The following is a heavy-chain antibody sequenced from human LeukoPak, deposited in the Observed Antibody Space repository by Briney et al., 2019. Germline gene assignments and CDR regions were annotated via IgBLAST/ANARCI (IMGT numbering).Heavy chain of an antibody. CDR3: ARINRGGVSGYPCDY. D-gene: IGHD3-22*01. V-gene: IGHV2-70*11. Sequence: SAPTLVNPTQTLTLTCTISWFSLSTRGMCVSWIRQPPGKALEWLARIDWDDDKYYSTSLKTRLTISKDTSKNQVVLTMTNMDPVDTATYYCARINRGGVSGYPCDYWGQGTLVTVSS. J-gene: IGHJ4*02. CDR2: IDWDDDK. CDR1: WFSLSTRGMC.